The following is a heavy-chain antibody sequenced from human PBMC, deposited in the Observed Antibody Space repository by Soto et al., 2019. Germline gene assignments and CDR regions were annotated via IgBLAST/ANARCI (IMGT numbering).Heavy chain of an antibody. V-gene: IGHV5-10-1*01. CDR1: GYSFTTYW. D-gene: IGHD6-13*01. Sequence: PGESLKISCKGSGYSFTTYWISWVPQMPGKGLDWMGRIDPSDSYTNYSPSFQGHVTISADKSISTAYLQWSSLKASDTAMYYCARQSLYSRSWYAALTVFALCGQGTLVTVSS. J-gene: IGHJ5*02. CDR2: IDPSDSYT. CDR3: ARQSLYSRSWYAALTVFAL.